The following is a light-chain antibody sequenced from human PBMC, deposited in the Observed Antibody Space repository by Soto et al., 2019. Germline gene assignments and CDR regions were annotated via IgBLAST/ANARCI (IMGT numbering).Light chain of an antibody. J-gene: IGKJ1*01. V-gene: IGKV2-30*01. CDR3: MQGISFT. CDR1: LSLVYRDGNTY. Sequence: IVLTQSTVSLSVTLGQPASISCRSSLSLVYRDGNTYLNWFHQRPGQSPRRLIHKVSNRDSGVPDRFSGSGSDTDFTLSISRVEADDVGVFYCMQGISFTFGQGTRVEIK. CDR2: KVS.